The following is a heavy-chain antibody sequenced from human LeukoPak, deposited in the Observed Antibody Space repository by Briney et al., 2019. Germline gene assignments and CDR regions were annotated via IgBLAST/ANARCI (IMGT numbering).Heavy chain of an antibody. V-gene: IGHV3-21*01. D-gene: IGHD3-22*01. CDR1: GFTSRDYS. J-gene: IGHJ4*02. Sequence: PGGSLRLSCPASGFTSRDYSMNWVRQAPGKGLGWVSYISTSGNYIYYADSVKGRFTISRDNAKNSLYLQMHSLRAEDTALYYCARGAYNSGGTHENWGQGTLVTVSS. CDR3: ARGAYNSGGTHEN. CDR2: ISTSGNYI.